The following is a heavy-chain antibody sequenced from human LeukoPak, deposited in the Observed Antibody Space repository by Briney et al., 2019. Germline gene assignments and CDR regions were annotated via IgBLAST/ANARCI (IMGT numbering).Heavy chain of an antibody. CDR2: INPDSGDT. CDR3: TRHLLGGSGTFDH. CDR1: GDTFIDDY. J-gene: IGHJ5*02. D-gene: IGHD3-10*01. Sequence: GASVRVSYKASGDTFIDDYLHRGRQAAGQGREWMGWINPDSGDTNYIKRFQRRVTMSSATSINTAYMQLTRLTSDDTAVYYCTRHLLGGSGTFDHWGQGTLVTVSS. V-gene: IGHV1-2*02.